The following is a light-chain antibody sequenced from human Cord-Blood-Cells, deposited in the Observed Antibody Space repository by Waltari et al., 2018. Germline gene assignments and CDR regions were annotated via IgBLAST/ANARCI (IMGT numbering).Light chain of an antibody. CDR2: WTS. CDR3: QQYYSTPRT. Sequence: DIVMTQSPDSLAVSLCERATINCKSSQSVLYSPNNKNYLAWYQQKPRQTPKLLIYWTSTRESGVPDRFSGSGSGTDFTLTISSLQAEDVAVYYCQQYYSTPRTFGQGTKVEIK. V-gene: IGKV4-1*01. CDR1: QSVLYSPNNKNY. J-gene: IGKJ1*01.